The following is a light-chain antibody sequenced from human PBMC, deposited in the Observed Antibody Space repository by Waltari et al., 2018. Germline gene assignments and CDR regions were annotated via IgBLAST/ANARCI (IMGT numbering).Light chain of an antibody. Sequence: EVVRTQSPVSLSVTLGQAAYISCKSSQSLVPVDGNTYLNWFHQRPGQSPRRLIYWVCNRYSGVPDRFGGSGSGTDFTLRISRVEAEDVWVYYCMQGIRWPYTFGQGTQLDIK. J-gene: IGKJ2*01. CDR1: QSLVPVDGNTY. CDR3: MQGIRWPYT. V-gene: IGKV2-30*02. CDR2: WVC.